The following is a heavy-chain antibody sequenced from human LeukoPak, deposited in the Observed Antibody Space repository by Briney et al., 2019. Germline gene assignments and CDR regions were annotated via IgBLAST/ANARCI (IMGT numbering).Heavy chain of an antibody. CDR2: IYHSGST. D-gene: IGHD3-16*01. CDR1: GGSINSGSHY. V-gene: IGHV4-61*10. Sequence: PSETLSLTCTVSGGSINSGSHYWSWIRQPAGKGLEWIGYIYHSGSTNYDPSLKSRVTISVDTSKNQFSLKLGSVTAADTAVYYCARGVWPSAYYYYGMDVWGQGTTVTVSS. J-gene: IGHJ6*02. CDR3: ARGVWPSAYYYYGMDV.